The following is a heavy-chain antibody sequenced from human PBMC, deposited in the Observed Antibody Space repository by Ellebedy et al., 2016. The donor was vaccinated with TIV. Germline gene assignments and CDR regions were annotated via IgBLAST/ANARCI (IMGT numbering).Heavy chain of an antibody. Sequence: SETLSLXXTVSGGSISSYYWSWIRQPPGKGLEWIGYIYYSGSTNYNPSLKSRVTISVDTSKNQFSLKLSSVTAADTAVYYCARFVVVPAAHEAFDIWGQGTMVTVSS. J-gene: IGHJ3*02. V-gene: IGHV4-59*01. CDR2: IYYSGST. D-gene: IGHD2-2*01. CDR1: GGSISSYY. CDR3: ARFVVVPAAHEAFDI.